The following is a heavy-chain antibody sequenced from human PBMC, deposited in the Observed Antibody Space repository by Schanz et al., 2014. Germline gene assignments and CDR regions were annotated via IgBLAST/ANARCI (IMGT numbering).Heavy chain of an antibody. CDR3: AKDGIVVQGDIWERDLDS. CDR1: GFTFSDYY. V-gene: IGHV3-11*05. Sequence: QVQLVESGGGLVKPGGSLRLSCAASGFTFSDYYMRWIRQAPGKGLEWVSYISSSGSYTNYADSVKGRFTTSRDNGKKTMYLQMNSLRAEDTAMYYCAKDGIVVQGDIWERDLDSWGQGTLVTVSS. J-gene: IGHJ4*02. D-gene: IGHD3-10*01. CDR2: ISSSGSYT.